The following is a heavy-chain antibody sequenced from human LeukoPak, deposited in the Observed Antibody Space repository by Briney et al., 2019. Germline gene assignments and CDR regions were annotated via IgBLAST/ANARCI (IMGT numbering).Heavy chain of an antibody. CDR3: SSQPAVLDLDC. J-gene: IGHJ4*02. V-gene: IGHV3-7*01. Sequence: PGGSLRLSXAASGFACYWMTWVRQAPGKGLEWVANIKPDGSGKNYVDSVKGRFTISRDNAKNSLYLQMRGLRVEDTAVYYCSSQPAVLDLDCWGQGALVTVSS. CDR2: IKPDGSGK. D-gene: IGHD2/OR15-2a*01. CDR1: GFACYW.